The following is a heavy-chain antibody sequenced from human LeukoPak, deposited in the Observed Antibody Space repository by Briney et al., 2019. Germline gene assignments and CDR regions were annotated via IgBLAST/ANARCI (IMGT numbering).Heavy chain of an antibody. J-gene: IGHJ4*02. CDR2: IYSGGST. V-gene: IGHV3-66*01. D-gene: IGHD2-8*01. CDR3: ARVYLERLTAGYFDH. CDR1: GFTVSSNY. Sequence: GGSLRLSCAASGFTVSSNYMSWVRQAPGKGLEWVSVIYSGGSTYYADSVKGRFTISRDTSKNTLYLQMNSLRDDDSAAYFCARVYLERLTAGYFDHWGQGTQVTVSP.